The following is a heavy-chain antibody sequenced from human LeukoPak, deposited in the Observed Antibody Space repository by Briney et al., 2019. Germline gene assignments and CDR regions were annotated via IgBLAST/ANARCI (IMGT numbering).Heavy chain of an antibody. CDR2: IYSGGST. Sequence: GGSLRLSCAASGFTVSSNYMSCVRQAPGKGLEWVSVIYSGGSTYYADSVKGRFTLSRDNSKNTLYLQMNSLRAEDTAVYYCARDLAAAGTSLWGQGTTVTVSS. V-gene: IGHV3-66*01. CDR3: ARDLAAAGTSL. J-gene: IGHJ6*02. CDR1: GFTVSSNY. D-gene: IGHD6-13*01.